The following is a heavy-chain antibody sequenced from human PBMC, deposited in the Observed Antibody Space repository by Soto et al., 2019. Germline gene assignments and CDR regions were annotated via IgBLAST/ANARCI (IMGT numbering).Heavy chain of an antibody. CDR1: GFTFSSYG. Sequence: QVQLVESGGGVVQPGRSLRLSCAASGFTFSSYGMHWVRQAPGKGLEWVAVIWYDGSNKYYADSVKGRFTISRDNSKNTLYLQMNILRAEDTAVYYCARDPNYYDSSGYYDYWGQGTLVTVSS. CDR3: ARDPNYYDSSGYYDY. J-gene: IGHJ4*02. CDR2: IWYDGSNK. D-gene: IGHD3-22*01. V-gene: IGHV3-33*01.